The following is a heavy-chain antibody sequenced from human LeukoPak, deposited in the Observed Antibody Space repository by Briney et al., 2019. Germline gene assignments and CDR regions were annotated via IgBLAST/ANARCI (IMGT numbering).Heavy chain of an antibody. CDR2: IYSGGST. J-gene: IGHJ4*02. CDR1: GFTVSSNS. CDR3: ARGRPSYHFDY. V-gene: IGHV3-66*01. Sequence: GGSLRLSCAASGFTVSSNSMSWVRQAPGKGLEWVSVIYSGGSTDYPDSVQGRYTLSRDNSKNTLYLEMNTLRAEDTPVYYCARGRPSYHFDYWGQGTLVTVSS.